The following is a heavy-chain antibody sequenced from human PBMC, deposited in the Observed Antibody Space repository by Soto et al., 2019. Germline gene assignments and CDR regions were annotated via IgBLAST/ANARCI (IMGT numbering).Heavy chain of an antibody. CDR3: ARHSGDIVVVPAAPRNYGMDV. J-gene: IGHJ6*02. CDR1: GGSISSYY. V-gene: IGHV4-59*08. Sequence: PSETLSLTCTVSGGSISSYYWSWILQPPGKGLEWIGYIYYSGSTNYNPSLKSRVTISVDTSKNQFSLKLSSVTAADTAVYYCARHSGDIVVVPAAPRNYGMDVWGQGTTVT. CDR2: IYYSGST. D-gene: IGHD2-2*01.